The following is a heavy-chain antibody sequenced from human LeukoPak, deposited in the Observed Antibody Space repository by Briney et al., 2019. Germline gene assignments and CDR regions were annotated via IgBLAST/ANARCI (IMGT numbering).Heavy chain of an antibody. CDR2: IYHSGAT. J-gene: IGHJ5*02. V-gene: IGHV4-38-2*02. Sequence: SETLSLTCTVSGYSIISGYYWGWVRQPHGKGLEWIGIIYHSGATYNNPSLKSRVTISVNTSKNQFSLKVISVTAADTAVYHCARGYYDSSGYPFLNWFDPWGQGTLVTVSS. CDR1: GYSIISGYY. CDR3: ARGYYDSSGYPFLNWFDP. D-gene: IGHD3-22*01.